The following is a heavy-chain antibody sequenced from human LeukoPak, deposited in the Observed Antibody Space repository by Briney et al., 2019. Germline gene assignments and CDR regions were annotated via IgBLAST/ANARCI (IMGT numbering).Heavy chain of an antibody. Sequence: PSETLSLTCTVSGGSISSSSSYWGSIRQPPGKGLEWIGSILYSGSTYYNPSLKSRVTMSVDTSKNQFSLKRSSVTAADTAVYYCARHTGEQQLPNWFDPWGQGTLVTVSS. D-gene: IGHD6-13*01. CDR2: ILYSGST. J-gene: IGHJ5*02. CDR1: GGSISSSSSY. CDR3: ARHTGEQQLPNWFDP. V-gene: IGHV4-39*01.